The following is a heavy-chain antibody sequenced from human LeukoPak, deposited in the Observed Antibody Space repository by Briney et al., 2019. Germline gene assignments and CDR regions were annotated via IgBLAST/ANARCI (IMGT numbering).Heavy chain of an antibody. CDR1: GFTFSSYG. J-gene: IGHJ4*02. Sequence: GGSLRLSCAASGFTFSSYGMHWVRQAPGKGLEWVAFIRYDGSNKYYADSVKGRFTISRDNSKNTLYLQMNSLRAEDTAVYYCARINWGLKALDYWGQGTLVTVSS. CDR2: IRYDGSNK. CDR3: ARINWGLKALDY. V-gene: IGHV3-30*02. D-gene: IGHD7-27*01.